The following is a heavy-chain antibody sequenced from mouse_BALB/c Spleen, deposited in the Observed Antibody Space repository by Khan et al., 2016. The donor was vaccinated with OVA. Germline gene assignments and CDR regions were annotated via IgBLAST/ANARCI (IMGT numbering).Heavy chain of an antibody. CDR1: GFTITDTY. V-gene: IGHV14-3*02. Sequence: VQLQQSGAELVKPGASVKLSCTASGFTITDTYLRWVKQRPEQGLEWIGRIAPANGNTQYDPKFQGKVTIISDTSSNTSYLQLNSLTSEDTAVYYGARASYDPRDFEVWGAGTTVTVSS. D-gene: IGHD6-1*01. J-gene: IGHJ1*01. CDR3: ARASYDPRDFEV. CDR2: IAPANGNT.